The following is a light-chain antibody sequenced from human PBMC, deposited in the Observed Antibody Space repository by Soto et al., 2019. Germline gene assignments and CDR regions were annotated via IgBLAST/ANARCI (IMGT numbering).Light chain of an antibody. J-gene: IGKJ1*01. V-gene: IGKV1-5*03. CDR3: QHYNSYSEA. Sequence: DIQMTQSPSSLSASVGDRVTITCRASQSISRYLNWYQQKPGKAPRLLIYKASTLKSGVPSRFSGSGSGTELTLTISSLQPDDFATYYCQHYNSYSEAFGQGTK. CDR2: KAS. CDR1: QSISRY.